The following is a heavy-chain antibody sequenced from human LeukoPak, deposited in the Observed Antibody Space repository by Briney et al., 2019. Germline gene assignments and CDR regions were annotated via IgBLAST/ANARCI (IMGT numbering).Heavy chain of an antibody. J-gene: IGHJ4*02. Sequence: PSETLSLTCAVSGYSISSGYYWGWIRQPPGKGLEWIGSIYHSGSTYYNPSLKSRVTISVDTSKNQFPLKPSSVTAGDTAVYYCARDNDYGSGSYEYYFDYWGQGTLVTVSS. CDR1: GYSISSGYY. D-gene: IGHD3-10*01. CDR3: ARDNDYGSGSYEYYFDY. V-gene: IGHV4-38-2*02. CDR2: IYHSGST.